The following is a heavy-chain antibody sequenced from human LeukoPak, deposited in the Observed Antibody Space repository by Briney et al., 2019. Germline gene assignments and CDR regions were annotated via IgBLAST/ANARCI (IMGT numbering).Heavy chain of an antibody. CDR2: ISSSSDTI. CDR1: GFTFSNAW. J-gene: IGHJ2*01. CDR3: ARDRSTRGYWYFDL. D-gene: IGHD2-2*01. Sequence: GGSLRLSCAASGFTFSNAWMNWVRQAPGKGLEWVSYISSSSDTIYYADSVKGRFTISRDNAKNSLYLQMNSLRAEDTAVYYCARDRSTRGYWYFDLWGHGTLVTVSS. V-gene: IGHV3-48*04.